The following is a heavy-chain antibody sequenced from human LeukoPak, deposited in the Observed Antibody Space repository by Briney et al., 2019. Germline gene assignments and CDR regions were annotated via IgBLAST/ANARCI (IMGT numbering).Heavy chain of an antibody. CDR3: ARRITMVRGIASAKDWFDP. CDR2: INHSGST. J-gene: IGHJ5*02. V-gene: IGHV4-34*01. Sequence: SETLSLTCAVYGGSFSGYYWSWIRQPPGKGLEWIGEINHSGSTNYNPSLKSRVTISVDTSKNQFSLKLSSVTAAETAVYYCARRITMVRGIASAKDWFDPWGQGTLVTVSS. D-gene: IGHD3-10*01. CDR1: GGSFSGYY.